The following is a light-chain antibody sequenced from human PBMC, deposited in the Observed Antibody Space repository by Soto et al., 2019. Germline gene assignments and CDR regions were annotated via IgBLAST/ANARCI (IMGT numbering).Light chain of an antibody. CDR3: QQYSNWPPWT. CDR1: QSLSGN. Sequence: EIVMTQSPATLAVSPGETATLSCRASQSLSGNLAWYQQKPGQAPRLLIFRASTRATGVPARFSGSGSGTEFTLTITRLQSEDFALYYCQQYSNWPPWTFGPGTKVDIK. J-gene: IGKJ1*01. V-gene: IGKV3-15*01. CDR2: RAS.